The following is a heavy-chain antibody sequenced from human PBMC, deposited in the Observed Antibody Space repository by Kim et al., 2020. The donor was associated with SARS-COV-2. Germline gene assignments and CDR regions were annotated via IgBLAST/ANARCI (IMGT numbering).Heavy chain of an antibody. J-gene: IGHJ4*02. CDR3: ARDQLDASTSSDY. D-gene: IGHD2-2*01. CDR2: INHSGST. V-gene: IGHV4-34*01. CDR1: GGSFSGYY. Sequence: SETLSLTCAVYGGSFSGYYWSWIRQPPGKGLEWIGEINHSGSTNYNPSLKSRVTISVDTSKNQFSLKLSSVTAADTAVYYCARDQLDASTSSDYWGQGTLVTVSS.